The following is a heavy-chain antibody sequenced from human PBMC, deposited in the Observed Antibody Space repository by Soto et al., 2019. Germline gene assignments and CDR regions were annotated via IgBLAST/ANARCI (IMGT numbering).Heavy chain of an antibody. Sequence: QVQLQESGPGLVKPSETLSLTCTVSGGSVSSGSYYWSWIRQPPGKGLEWIGYIYYSGSTNYNPCLKSRVTISVDTSKNQFAVKLSSVTAADTAVYYCASLWSGDYYYYGMDVWGQGTTVTVSS. CDR3: ASLWSGDYYYYGMDV. V-gene: IGHV4-61*01. CDR1: GGSVSSGSYY. CDR2: IYYSGST. D-gene: IGHD3-3*01. J-gene: IGHJ6*02.